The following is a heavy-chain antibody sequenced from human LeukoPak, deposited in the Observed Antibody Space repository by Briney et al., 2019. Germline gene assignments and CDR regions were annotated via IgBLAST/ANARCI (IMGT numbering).Heavy chain of an antibody. CDR3: ASTIYSYGS. Sequence: SETLSLTCAVYGGSVSGYYWSWIRQPPGKGLEWIGEINHSGSTNYNPSLKSRVTISVDTSKNQFSLKLSSVTAADTAVYYCASTIYSYGSWGQGTLVTVSS. J-gene: IGHJ4*02. CDR1: GGSVSGYY. D-gene: IGHD5-18*01. CDR2: INHSGST. V-gene: IGHV4-34*01.